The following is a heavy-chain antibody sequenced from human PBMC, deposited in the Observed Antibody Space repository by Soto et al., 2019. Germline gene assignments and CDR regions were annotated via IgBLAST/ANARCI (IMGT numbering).Heavy chain of an antibody. CDR1: GYTFTSYA. J-gene: IGHJ6*02. CDR2: INAGNGNT. Sequence: GASVKVSCKASGYTFTSYAMHWVRQAPGQRLEWMGWINAGNGNTKYSQKFQGRVTITRDTSASTAYMELSSLRSEDTAVYYCANGWLHKTIYYYGMDVWGQGTTVTVSS. V-gene: IGHV1-3*01. CDR3: ANGWLHKTIYYYGMDV. D-gene: IGHD3-22*01.